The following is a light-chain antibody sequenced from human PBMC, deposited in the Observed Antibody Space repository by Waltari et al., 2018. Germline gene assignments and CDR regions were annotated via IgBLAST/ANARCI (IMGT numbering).Light chain of an antibody. CDR3: SSYTSSSTLV. V-gene: IGLV2-14*01. J-gene: IGLJ1*01. CDR1: SSDYGCYTS. CDR2: EVS. Sequence: QSALTQPASVSGSPVQSIPLSSTATSSDYGCYTSASWYQQHPGKAPKLMIYEVSNRPSGVSNRFSGSKSGNTASLTISGLQAEDEADYYCSSYTSSSTLVFGTGTKVTVL.